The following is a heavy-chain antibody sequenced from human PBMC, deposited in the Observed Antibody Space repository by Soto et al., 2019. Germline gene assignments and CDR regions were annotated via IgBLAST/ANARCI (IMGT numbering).Heavy chain of an antibody. CDR1: GGTFSSYT. CDR3: ARDPDYYDSSGYYPPP. V-gene: IGHV1-69*04. CDR2: IIPILGIA. D-gene: IGHD3-22*01. J-gene: IGHJ5*02. Sequence: SVKVSCKASGGTFSSYTISWVRQAPGQGLEWMGRIIPILGIANYAQKFQGRVTITADKSTSTAYMELSSLRSEDTAVYYCARDPDYYDSSGYYPPPWGQGTLVTVSS.